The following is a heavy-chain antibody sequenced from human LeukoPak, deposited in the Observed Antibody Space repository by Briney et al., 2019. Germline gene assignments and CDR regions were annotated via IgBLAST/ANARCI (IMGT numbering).Heavy chain of an antibody. CDR1: GFTFSSYA. J-gene: IGHJ6*02. CDR2: ISYDGSNK. D-gene: IGHD3-10*01. Sequence: PGGSLRLSCAVSGFTFSSYAMHWVRQAPGKGLEWVAVISYDGSNKYYADSVKGRFTISRDNSKNTLYLQMNSLRAEDTAVYYCARVGPLWFGELFTPLPYYYYYGMDVWGQGTTVTVSS. CDR3: ARVGPLWFGELFTPLPYYYYYGMDV. V-gene: IGHV3-30-3*01.